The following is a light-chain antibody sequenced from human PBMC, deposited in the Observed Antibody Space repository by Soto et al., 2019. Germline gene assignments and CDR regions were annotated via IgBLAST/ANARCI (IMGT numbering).Light chain of an antibody. CDR2: AAS. Sequence: DFQMTQSPSSVSASVGDRVTITCRANQGISSWLGWYQQKPGKAPKLLIYAASSLQSGVPSRFSGSGSGTDFTLTISSLQPEDFATYYCLQDYNYPTFGQGTKVDIK. J-gene: IGKJ1*01. V-gene: IGKV1-12*01. CDR3: LQDYNYPT. CDR1: QGISSW.